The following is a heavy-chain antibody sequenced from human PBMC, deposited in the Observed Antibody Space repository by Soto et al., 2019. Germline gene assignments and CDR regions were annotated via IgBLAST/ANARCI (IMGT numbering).Heavy chain of an antibody. Sequence: QVQLVQSVAEEKKPGASVKVSCKASGYTFTSYARHWGRQAPGQRLEWMGWINAGNGNTKYSQKFQGRVTITRETSASTAYMELSSLRSEDTAVYYCARSILVVTALDYWGQGTLVTVSS. CDR1: GYTFTSYA. J-gene: IGHJ4*02. D-gene: IGHD2-21*02. V-gene: IGHV1-3*05. CDR3: ARSILVVTALDY. CDR2: INAGNGNT.